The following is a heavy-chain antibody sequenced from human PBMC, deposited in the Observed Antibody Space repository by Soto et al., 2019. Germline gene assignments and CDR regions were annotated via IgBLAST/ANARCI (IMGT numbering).Heavy chain of an antibody. J-gene: IGHJ4*02. CDR2: IYYSGST. CDR3: ARGGKNYGGGFDY. D-gene: IGHD4-17*01. Sequence: SETLSLTCTVSGGSVSPDYWDWIRQPPGKGLGWIGYIYYSGSTNYNPSLKSRVTISIDTSKNQFSLKLSSVTAADTAVYYCARGGKNYGGGFDYWGQGTLVTVSS. CDR1: GGSVSPDY. V-gene: IGHV4-59*02.